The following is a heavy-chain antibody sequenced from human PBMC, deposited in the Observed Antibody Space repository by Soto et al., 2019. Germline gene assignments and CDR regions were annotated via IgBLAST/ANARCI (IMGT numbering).Heavy chain of an antibody. CDR3: ARKGYYPSGRINLFDS. V-gene: IGHV4-38-2*02. CDR2: IYPGGGT. J-gene: IGHJ4*02. Sequence: PSETLSLTCTVAGHSINSDDYWGWIRQPPGKGLEWIGSIYPGGGTYYNPSLKSRVTISIDTSKNQFSLRLTSVTAADTAMYYCARKGYYPSGRINLFDSWGQGTLVTVSS. D-gene: IGHD3-10*01. CDR1: GHSINSDDY.